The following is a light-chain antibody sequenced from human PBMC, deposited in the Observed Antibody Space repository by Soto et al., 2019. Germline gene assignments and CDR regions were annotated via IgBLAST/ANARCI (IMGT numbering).Light chain of an antibody. V-gene: IGKV3-20*01. CDR2: DAS. CDR3: QQYGSSPPYS. Sequence: EIVLTQSPATLSLSPGERATLSCRASQSVSSNYLAWYQQKPGQAPRLLIYDASTRATGIPDRFSGSGSGTDFTLTISRLEPEDFAVYYCQQYGSSPPYSFGHETKLEIK. CDR1: QSVSSNY. J-gene: IGKJ2*03.